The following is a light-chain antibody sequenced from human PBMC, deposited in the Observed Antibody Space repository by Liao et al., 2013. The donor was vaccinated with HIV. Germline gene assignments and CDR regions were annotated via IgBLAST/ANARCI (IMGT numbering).Light chain of an antibody. CDR1: KLGDKF. Sequence: SFELTQPPSVSVSPGQTASITCSGDKLGDKFACWYRQRPGQSPVLVIYQDDKRPSGIPERFSGSNSANTATLTISRVEAGDEADYYCQVWGTTSDHWVFGGGTKLTVL. V-gene: IGLV3-1*01. CDR3: QVWGTTSDHWV. CDR2: QDD. J-gene: IGLJ3*02.